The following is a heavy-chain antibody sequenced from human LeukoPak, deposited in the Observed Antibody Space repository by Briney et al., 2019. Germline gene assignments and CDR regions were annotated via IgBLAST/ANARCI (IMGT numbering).Heavy chain of an antibody. CDR2: ISSSSSYI. CDR1: GFTFSSYS. Sequence: GGSLRLSCAASGFTFSSYSMNWVRQAPGRGLEWVSSISSSSSYIYYADSVKGRFTISRDNAKNSLYLQMNSLRAEDTAVYYCARDKGRDYYYMDVWGKGTTVTVSS. CDR3: ARDKGRDYYYMDV. V-gene: IGHV3-21*01. J-gene: IGHJ6*03.